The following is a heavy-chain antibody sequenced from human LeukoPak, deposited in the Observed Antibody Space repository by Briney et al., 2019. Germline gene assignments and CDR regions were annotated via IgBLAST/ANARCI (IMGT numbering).Heavy chain of an antibody. CDR1: GGSISSSSYY. CDR3: ASSYDSSGYYYPWYYGMDV. V-gene: IGHV4-39*07. J-gene: IGHJ6*02. D-gene: IGHD3-22*01. CDR2: IYYSGST. Sequence: SETLSLTCTVSGGSISSSSYYWGWIRQPPGKGLEWIGSIYYSGSTYYNPSLKSRVTISVDTSKNQFSLKLSSVTAADTAVYYCASSYDSSGYYYPWYYGMDVWGQGTTVTVSS.